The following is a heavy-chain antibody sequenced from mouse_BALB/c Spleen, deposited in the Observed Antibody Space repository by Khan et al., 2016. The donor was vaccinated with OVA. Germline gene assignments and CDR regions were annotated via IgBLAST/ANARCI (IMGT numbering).Heavy chain of an antibody. D-gene: IGHD1-1*02. CDR1: GFTFNTYA. Sequence: EVQLVESGGGLVQPKGSLKLSCAASGFTFNTYAMSWVRQAPGKGLEWVARIRSKSNNYATYYADSVKDRFTISRDDSQSMLYLQMNNLKTEDTAMYYCVRHGYFDYWGQGTTLTVSS. V-gene: IGHV10-1*02. J-gene: IGHJ2*01. CDR3: VRHGYFDY. CDR2: IRSKSNNYAT.